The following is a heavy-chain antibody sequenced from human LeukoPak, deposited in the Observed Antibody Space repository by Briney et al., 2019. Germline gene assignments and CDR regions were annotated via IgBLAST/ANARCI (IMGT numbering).Heavy chain of an antibody. CDR1: GYTFTVSY. Sequence: ASVKVSCKASGYTFTVSYMHCVRQAPGQGLEWMGWINPNSGGTNYAQKFQGRVTMTRDTSISTAYMELSRLKSDDTAFYYCAKYYYDSYEGYYFDYWGQGTLVTVSS. D-gene: IGHD3-22*01. V-gene: IGHV1-2*02. CDR3: AKYYYDSYEGYYFDY. CDR2: INPNSGGT. J-gene: IGHJ4*02.